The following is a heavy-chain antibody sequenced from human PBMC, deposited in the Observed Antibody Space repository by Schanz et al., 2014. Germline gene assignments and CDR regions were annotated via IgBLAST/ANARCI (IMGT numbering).Heavy chain of an antibody. Sequence: VQLLESGGGLVQPGGSLRLSCAASGFTFRGFAMNWVRQAPGKGPEWVAVISNDGNNEDYADSVKGRFTISRDNSKNTLNLQINNLRAEDTAVYYCAYYDVLTGFDYWGQGTLVTVSS. CDR3: AYYDVLTGFDY. V-gene: IGHV3-30*03. CDR2: ISNDGNNE. CDR1: GFTFRGFA. D-gene: IGHD3-9*01. J-gene: IGHJ4*02.